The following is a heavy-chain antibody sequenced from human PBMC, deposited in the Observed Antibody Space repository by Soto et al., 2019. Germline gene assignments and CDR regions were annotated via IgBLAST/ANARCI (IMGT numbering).Heavy chain of an antibody. D-gene: IGHD3-9*01. V-gene: IGHV1-46*01. CDR3: AGDREYRHYFEWFDP. J-gene: IGHJ5*02. Sequence: QVQLVQSGAEVKKPGASVKVSCKASGYTFTNYYMHWVRQAPGQGLEWMGIIDPSGGSTTYAQKFPGRGFNTQDTFTSTVYMELSSLRSEGTAVYYCAGDREYRHYFEWFDPWGQGTLVTVSS. CDR1: GYTFTNYY. CDR2: IDPSGGST.